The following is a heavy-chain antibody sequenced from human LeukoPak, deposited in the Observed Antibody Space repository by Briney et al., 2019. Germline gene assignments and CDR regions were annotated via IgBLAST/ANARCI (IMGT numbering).Heavy chain of an antibody. Sequence: VSVKVSCKASGYTFTGYYMHWVRQAPGQGLEWMGWINPNSGGTNYAQKFQGRVTMTRDTSISTAYMELSSLRSEDTAVYYCARDRDYYDSSGADYWGQGTLVTLSS. CDR1: GYTFTGYY. V-gene: IGHV1-2*02. CDR3: ARDRDYYDSSGADY. J-gene: IGHJ4*02. CDR2: INPNSGGT. D-gene: IGHD3-22*01.